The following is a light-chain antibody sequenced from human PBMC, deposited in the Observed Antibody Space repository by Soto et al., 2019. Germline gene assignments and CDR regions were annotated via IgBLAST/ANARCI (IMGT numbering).Light chain of an antibody. CDR2: GAS. Sequence: EIVLTQSPATLSLSPGERATLSCRASQSLSSNLAWYQQKPGQAPRLLIYGASTRATGIPARFSGSGSGTEFTLTIRSLQSEDFAVYYCQQYNNWPRTFGRGTKVDIK. CDR3: QQYNNWPRT. V-gene: IGKV3-15*01. J-gene: IGKJ1*01. CDR1: QSLSSN.